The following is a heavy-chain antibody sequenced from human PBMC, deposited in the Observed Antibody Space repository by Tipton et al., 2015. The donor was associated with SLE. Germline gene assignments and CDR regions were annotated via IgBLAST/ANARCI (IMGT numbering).Heavy chain of an antibody. V-gene: IGHV4-59*01. Sequence: GLVKPSETLSLTCTVSGDSISSYYWSWIRQPPGKGLEWIGYIYYSGSTNYNPSLKSRVTISVDTSKNLFSLKLSSVTAADTAVYYCAREHSSSWLRGFDYWGQGTLVTVSS. CDR1: GDSISSYY. J-gene: IGHJ4*02. CDR3: AREHSSSWLRGFDY. CDR2: IYYSGST. D-gene: IGHD6-13*01.